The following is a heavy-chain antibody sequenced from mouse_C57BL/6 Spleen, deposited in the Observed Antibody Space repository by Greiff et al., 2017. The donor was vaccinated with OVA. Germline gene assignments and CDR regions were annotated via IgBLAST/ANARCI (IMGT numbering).Heavy chain of an antibody. Sequence: GGGLVQPKGSLKLSCAASGFSFNTYAMNWVRQAPGKGLEWVARIRSKSNNYATYYADSVKDRFTISRDDSESMLYLQMNNLKTEDTAMYYCVRRDDYGGAYWGQGTLVTVSA. CDR3: VRRDDYGGAY. CDR2: IRSKSNNYAT. V-gene: IGHV10-1*01. J-gene: IGHJ3*01. D-gene: IGHD2-4*01. CDR1: GFSFNTYA.